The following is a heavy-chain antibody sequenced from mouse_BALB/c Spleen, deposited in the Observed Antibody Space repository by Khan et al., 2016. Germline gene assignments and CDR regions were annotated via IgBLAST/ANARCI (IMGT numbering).Heavy chain of an antibody. CDR3: AMRLRRYFDV. Sequence: EVQLQESGPGLVKPSQSLSLTCTVTGYSITSDYAWNWIRQFPGNKLEWMGYISYSGSTSYNPSLKSRISITRDTSKNQFFLQLNSGTTEDTATYYCAMRLRRYFDVWGAGTTVTVSS. CDR2: ISYSGST. V-gene: IGHV3-2*02. D-gene: IGHD2-2*01. CDR1: GYSITSDYA. J-gene: IGHJ1*01.